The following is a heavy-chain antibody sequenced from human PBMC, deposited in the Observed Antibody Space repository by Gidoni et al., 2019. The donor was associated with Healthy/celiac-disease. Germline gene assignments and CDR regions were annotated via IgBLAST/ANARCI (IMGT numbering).Heavy chain of an antibody. D-gene: IGHD4-17*01. Sequence: QLQLQESGPGLVKPSETLSLTCTVSGGSISSSSYYWGWIRQPPGKGLEWIGSIYYSGSTYYNPSLKSRVTISVDTSKNQFSLKLSSVTAADTAVYYCARTPHDYGLSTTFDYWGQGTLVTVSS. J-gene: IGHJ4*02. CDR3: ARTPHDYGLSTTFDY. CDR1: GGSISSSSYY. CDR2: IYYSGST. V-gene: IGHV4-39*07.